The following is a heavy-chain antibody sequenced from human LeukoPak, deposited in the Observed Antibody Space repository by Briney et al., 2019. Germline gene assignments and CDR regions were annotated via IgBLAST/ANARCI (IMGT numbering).Heavy chain of an antibody. CDR3: ARDSSGWYSPGNNWFDP. Sequence: GRSLRLSCAASGFTFSIYGMHWVRQAPGKGLEWVALISNDGSNKYYADSVKGRFTISRDNSKNTLYLQMNSLRAEDTAVYYCARDSSGWYSPGNNWFDPWGQGTLVTVSS. V-gene: IGHV3-30*03. D-gene: IGHD6-19*01. CDR1: GFTFSIYG. J-gene: IGHJ5*02. CDR2: ISNDGSNK.